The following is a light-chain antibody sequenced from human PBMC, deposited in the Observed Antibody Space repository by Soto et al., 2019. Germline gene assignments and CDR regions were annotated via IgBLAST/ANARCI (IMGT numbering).Light chain of an antibody. J-gene: IGLJ3*02. CDR2: NND. Sequence: QSVLTQPPSASGTPGQRVTISCSGSSSNVGSNTVNWYQQLPGTAPKLLIYNNDQRPSGVPDRFSGSKSGTSASLAISGLQSDDEADYYCAAWDDSLNGLWVFGGGTKVTVL. V-gene: IGLV1-44*01. CDR1: SSNVGSNT. CDR3: AAWDDSLNGLWV.